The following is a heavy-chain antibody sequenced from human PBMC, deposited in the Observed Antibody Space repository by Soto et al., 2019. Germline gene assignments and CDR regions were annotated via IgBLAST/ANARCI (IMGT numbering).Heavy chain of an antibody. CDR1: GGSISSSSCY. Sequence: SETLCLTCTVSGGSISSSSCYWGWIRQPPGKGLEWIGSIYYSGSTYYNPSLKSRVTISVDTSKNQFSLKLSSVTAADTAVYYCARLSAGWFDPWGQGTLVTVSS. CDR2: IYYSGST. J-gene: IGHJ5*02. V-gene: IGHV4-39*01. CDR3: ARLSAGWFDP.